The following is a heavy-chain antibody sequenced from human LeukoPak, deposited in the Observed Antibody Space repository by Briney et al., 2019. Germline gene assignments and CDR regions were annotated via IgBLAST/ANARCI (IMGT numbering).Heavy chain of an antibody. D-gene: IGHD2/OR15-2a*01. J-gene: IGHJ3*02. V-gene: IGHV3-23*01. CDR1: GFAFNTYA. CDR2: ISGSGDSI. Sequence: GGSLRLSCAASGFAFNTYAMSWVRQAPGKGLEWVSVISGSGDSIFYADSVKGRFTISRDNSRSTLYLQMNSLRVEDTAVYYCAKDTDSRDDAFDIWGQGTMVTVSS. CDR3: AKDTDSRDDAFDI.